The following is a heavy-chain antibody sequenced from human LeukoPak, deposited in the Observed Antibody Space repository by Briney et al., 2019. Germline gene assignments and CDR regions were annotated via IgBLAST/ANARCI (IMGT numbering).Heavy chain of an antibody. CDR3: AAGPVRGGYYYMDV. CDR1: GFTFTSSA. CDR2: IVVGSGNT. J-gene: IGHJ6*03. V-gene: IGHV1-58*02. Sequence: GTSVKVSCKASGFTFTSSAMQWVRQARGQRLEWIGWIVVGSGNTNYAQKFQGRVTITRDMSTSTAYMELSSLRSEDTAVYYCAAGPVRGGYYYMDVWGKGTTVTVSS. D-gene: IGHD6-19*01.